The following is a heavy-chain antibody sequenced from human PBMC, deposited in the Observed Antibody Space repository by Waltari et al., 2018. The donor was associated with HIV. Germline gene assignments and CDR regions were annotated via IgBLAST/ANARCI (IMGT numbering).Heavy chain of an antibody. Sequence: QVPLQQWGTGLLKPSDTLSLPCAVYGGSFSGYYWSWIRQSPERGLEWIGEINHIGSATYNPSLKSLFTMSVDTSKNQFSLKMKSVTAADTSIFYCVRGGGTSGHDRYYDSWGQGTLVTVSS. V-gene: IGHV4-34*02. CDR3: VRGGGTSGHDRYYDS. CDR2: INHIGSA. J-gene: IGHJ4*02. D-gene: IGHD6-25*01. CDR1: GGSFSGYY.